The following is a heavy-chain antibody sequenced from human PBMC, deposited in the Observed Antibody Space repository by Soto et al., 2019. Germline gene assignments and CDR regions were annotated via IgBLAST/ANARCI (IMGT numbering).Heavy chain of an antibody. V-gene: IGHV4-31*03. CDR3: ARGRGVVPAVMGVLPYYYYMDV. J-gene: IGHJ6*03. D-gene: IGHD2-2*01. CDR2: IYYSGST. Sequence: SETLSLTCTVSGGSISSGGYYWSWIRQHPGKGLEWIGYIYYSGSTYYNPSLKSRVTISVDTSKNQFSLKLSSVTAADTAVYYCARGRGVVPAVMGVLPYYYYMDVWGKGTTVTVSS. CDR1: GGSISSGGYY.